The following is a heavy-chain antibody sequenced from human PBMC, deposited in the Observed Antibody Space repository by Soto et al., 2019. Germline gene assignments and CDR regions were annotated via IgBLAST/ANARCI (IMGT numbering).Heavy chain of an antibody. Sequence: QVQLVQSGAEVKEPGSSVKVSCKASGGGNLRAYRTTWVRRAPGQGLAWMGGIIPKLGSANYAQNFQGRVTVTAGESTNTVYMEIRSLRSDDTAVDYCARGGDGYKCGPVYWGQGTPVTVSS. J-gene: IGHJ4*02. V-gene: IGHV1-69*01. CDR2: IIPKLGSA. CDR1: GGGNLRAYR. CDR3: ARGGDGYKCGPVY. D-gene: IGHD2-21*01.